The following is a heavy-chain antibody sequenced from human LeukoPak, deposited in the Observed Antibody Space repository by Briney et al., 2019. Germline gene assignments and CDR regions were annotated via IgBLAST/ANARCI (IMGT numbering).Heavy chain of an antibody. J-gene: IGHJ4*02. CDR1: GYTFTSYY. V-gene: IGHV1-46*01. D-gene: IGHD4-23*01. Sequence: GASVKVSCKASGYTFTSYYMHWVQQAPGQGLEWMGIINPSGGSTSYAQKFQGRVTMTRDTSTSTVYMELSSLRSEDTAVYYCARVPPTRGGNSVESFDYWGQGTLVTVSS. CDR3: ARVPPTRGGNSVESFDY. CDR2: INPSGGST.